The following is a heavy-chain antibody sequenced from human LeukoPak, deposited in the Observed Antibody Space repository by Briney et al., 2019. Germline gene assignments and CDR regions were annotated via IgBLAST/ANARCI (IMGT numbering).Heavy chain of an antibody. Sequence: GGSLRLSCAASGFTFSSDAMNWVRQAPGKGLEWVSAISGSGGGTYYADSVKGRFTISRDNSKDTLYLQMNSLRAEDTAIYYCVKLRTGTATNFDYWGQGTLVTVSS. CDR3: VKLRTGTATNFDY. V-gene: IGHV3-23*01. CDR1: GFTFSSDA. CDR2: ISGSGGGT. J-gene: IGHJ4*02. D-gene: IGHD1-1*01.